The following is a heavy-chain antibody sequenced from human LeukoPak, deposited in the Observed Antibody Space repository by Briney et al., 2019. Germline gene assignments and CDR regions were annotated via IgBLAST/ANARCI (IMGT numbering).Heavy chain of an antibody. D-gene: IGHD2-15*01. Sequence: SETLSLTCTVSGGSISSGGYYWSWIRQHPGKGLEWIGYIYYSGSTYYNPSLKSRVTISVDTSKNQFSLKLSSVTAAGTAVYYCAREQDGYYFDYWGQGTLVTVSS. CDR2: IYYSGST. CDR3: AREQDGYYFDY. J-gene: IGHJ4*02. V-gene: IGHV4-31*03. CDR1: GGSISSGGYY.